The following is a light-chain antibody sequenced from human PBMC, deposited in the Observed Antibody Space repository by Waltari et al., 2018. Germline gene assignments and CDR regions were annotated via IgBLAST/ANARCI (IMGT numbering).Light chain of an antibody. CDR2: RNN. Sequence: QSVLTQPPSASGTPGQRVTISCSGSSSNIGSNYVYWYQQLPGTAPKLLIYRNNPRPSGVPDRFSGSKSGTSASRAISGLRSEDEADYYCAAWDDSLSGYVFGTGTKVTVL. J-gene: IGLJ1*01. CDR1: SSNIGSNY. V-gene: IGLV1-47*01. CDR3: AAWDDSLSGYV.